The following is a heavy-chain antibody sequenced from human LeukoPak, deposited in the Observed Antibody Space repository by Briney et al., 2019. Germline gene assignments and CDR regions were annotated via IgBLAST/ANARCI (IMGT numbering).Heavy chain of an antibody. CDR2: ISPSGSTV. CDR3: ARRTFGRNDFDY. V-gene: IGHV3-11*01. J-gene: IGHJ4*02. D-gene: IGHD3-16*01. Sequence: PGGSLRLSCAASGFIFSDYYMSWIRQAPGKGLEWVSYISPSGSTVNYADSVKGRSTISRDNAKNSLYLQMNSLRADDTAVYYCARRTFGRNDFDYWGQGTLVTVSS. CDR1: GFIFSDYY.